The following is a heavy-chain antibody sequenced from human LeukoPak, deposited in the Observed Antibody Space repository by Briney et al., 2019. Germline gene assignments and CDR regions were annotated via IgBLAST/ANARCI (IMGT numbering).Heavy chain of an antibody. V-gene: IGHV4-34*01. J-gene: IGHJ6*03. CDR2: INHSGST. CDR3: ARGPFARGYLYYYYYMDV. Sequence: SETLSLTCAVYGGSFSGYYWSWIRQPPGKGLEWIGEINHSGSTNYNPSLKSRVTISVDTSKNQFSLKLSSVTAADTAVYYCARGPFARGYLYYYYYMDVRGKGTTVTVSS. D-gene: IGHD5-12*01. CDR1: GGSFSGYY.